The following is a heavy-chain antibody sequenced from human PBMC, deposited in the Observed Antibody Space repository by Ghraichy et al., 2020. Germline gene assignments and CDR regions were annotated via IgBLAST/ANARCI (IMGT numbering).Heavy chain of an antibody. CDR3: VATLSSGGSFEVYYYGMDV. CDR2: ISWNSGSI. Sequence: GGSLRLSCAASGFTFDDYAMHWVRQAPGKGLEWVSGISWNSGSIGYADSVKGRFTISRDNAKNSLYLQMNSLRAEDTALYYCVATLSSGGSFEVYYYGMDVWGQGTTVTVSS. V-gene: IGHV3-9*01. J-gene: IGHJ6*02. CDR1: GFTFDDYA. D-gene: IGHD2-15*01.